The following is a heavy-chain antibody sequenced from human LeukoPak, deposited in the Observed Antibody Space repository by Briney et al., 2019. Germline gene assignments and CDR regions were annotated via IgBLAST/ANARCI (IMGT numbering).Heavy chain of an antibody. D-gene: IGHD3-22*01. V-gene: IGHV1-18*01. CDR3: ASYYYDSSGYPAPLDH. CDR1: GYTFTSYG. Sequence: GASVKVSCKASGYTFTSYGISWVRQAPGQGLEWMGWISAYNGNTNYAQKFQGRVTITADESTSTAYMELSSLRSEDTAVYYCASYYYDSSGYPAPLDHWGQGTLVTVSS. CDR2: ISAYNGNT. J-gene: IGHJ4*02.